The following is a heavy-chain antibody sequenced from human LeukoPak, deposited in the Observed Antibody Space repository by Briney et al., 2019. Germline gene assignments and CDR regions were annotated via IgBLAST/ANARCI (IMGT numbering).Heavy chain of an antibody. CDR1: GDSVSSDSAA. CDR2: TYYRSQWFI. CDR3: ARGSGYYDTGSFSFVDN. D-gene: IGHD3-22*01. J-gene: IGHJ4*02. V-gene: IGHV6-1*01. Sequence: SQTLSLTCAISGDSVSSDSAAWNWIRQSPSRGLEWLGWTYYRSQWFIDYAVSVKTRITIKSHTSSNQFSLELNSVTPEDTGVYYCARGSGYYDTGSFSFVDNWGQGTLVTVSS.